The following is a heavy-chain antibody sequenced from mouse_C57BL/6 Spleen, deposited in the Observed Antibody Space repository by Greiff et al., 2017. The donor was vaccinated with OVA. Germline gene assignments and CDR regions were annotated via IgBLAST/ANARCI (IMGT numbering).Heavy chain of an antibody. D-gene: IGHD2-2*01. J-gene: IGHJ3*01. V-gene: IGHV1-26*01. Sequence: EVQLQQSGPELVKPGASVKISCKASGYTFTDYYMNWVKQSHGKSLEWIGDINPNNGGTSYNQKFKGKATLTVDKSSSTAYMELRSLTSEDSAVYYCAREEVYGYDEGFAYWGQGTLVTVSA. CDR2: INPNNGGT. CDR1: GYTFTDYY. CDR3: AREEVYGYDEGFAY.